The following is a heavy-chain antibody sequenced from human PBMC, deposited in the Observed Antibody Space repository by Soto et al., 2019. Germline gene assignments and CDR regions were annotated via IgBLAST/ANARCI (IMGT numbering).Heavy chain of an antibody. Sequence: SGPTLVNPTQTLTLTCTFSGFSLSTSGMCVSWIRQPPGKALEWLALIDWDDDKYYSTSLKTRLTISKDTSKNQVVLTMTNMDPVDTATYYCARSLSSGWYKGMDVWGQGTTVTISS. V-gene: IGHV2-70*01. CDR3: ARSLSSGWYKGMDV. D-gene: IGHD6-19*01. CDR1: GFSLSTSGMC. CDR2: IDWDDDK. J-gene: IGHJ6*02.